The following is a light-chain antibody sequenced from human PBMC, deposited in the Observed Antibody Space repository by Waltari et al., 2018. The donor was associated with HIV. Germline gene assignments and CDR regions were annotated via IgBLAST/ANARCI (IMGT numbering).Light chain of an antibody. Sequence: SYVLTHPPPVSVAPGQTARITSGGNNIGSKTMPWYQQKPAQAPVLVVYDASDRPSGIPERFSGSNSGNTATLTISRVEAGDEADYYCQVWDSSSDHYVFGTGTKVTVL. CDR1: NIGSKT. CDR2: DAS. V-gene: IGLV3-21*02. CDR3: QVWDSSSDHYV. J-gene: IGLJ1*01.